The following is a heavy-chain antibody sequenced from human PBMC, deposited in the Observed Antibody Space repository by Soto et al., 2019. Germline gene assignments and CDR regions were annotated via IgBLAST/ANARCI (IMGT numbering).Heavy chain of an antibody. V-gene: IGHV3-23*01. CDR2: ISGGGGTT. D-gene: IGHD6-19*01. Sequence: GGSLRLSCAASGFTFSTYAMTWVRQAPGKGLEWVSTISGGGGTTYYADSVKGRFTISRDNSKNTLYLQMNSLRADATAVYYCAKRVGSGWYFDYWGQGTLVTVSS. J-gene: IGHJ4*02. CDR3: AKRVGSGWYFDY. CDR1: GFTFSTYA.